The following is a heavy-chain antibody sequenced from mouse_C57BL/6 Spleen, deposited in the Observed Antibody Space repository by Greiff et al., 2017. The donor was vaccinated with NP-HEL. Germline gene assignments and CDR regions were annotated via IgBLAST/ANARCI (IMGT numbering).Heavy chain of an antibody. D-gene: IGHD1-1*01. CDR1: GYAFSSYW. Sequence: VKLQQSGAELVKPGASVKISCKASGYAFSSYWMTWVKQRPGKGLEWIGQIYPGDGDTNYNGKFKGKATLTADKSSSTAYMQLSSLTSEDSAVYFCARGTTYFDYWGQGTTLTVAS. CDR3: ARGTTYFDY. V-gene: IGHV1-80*01. J-gene: IGHJ2*01. CDR2: IYPGDGDT.